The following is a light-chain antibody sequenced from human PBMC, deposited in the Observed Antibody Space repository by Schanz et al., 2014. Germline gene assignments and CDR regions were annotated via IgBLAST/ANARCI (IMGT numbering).Light chain of an antibody. Sequence: QSALTQPASVSGSPGQSITISCTGTSSDIGGYNYVSWYQQHPGKAPKLMIYDVSYRPSGVSDRFSASKSGNTASLTISGLQAEDEADYYCSSYTSSRTWVFGGGTKLTVL. CDR2: DVS. CDR1: SSDIGGYNY. V-gene: IGLV2-14*01. J-gene: IGLJ3*02. CDR3: SSYTSSRTWV.